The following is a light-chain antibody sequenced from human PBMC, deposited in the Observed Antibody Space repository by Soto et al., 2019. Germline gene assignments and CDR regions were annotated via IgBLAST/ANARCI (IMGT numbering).Light chain of an antibody. CDR1: QSISSY. Sequence: DIQMTQSPSSLSASVGDRVTITCRASQSISSYLNWYQQKPGKAPKLLIYAASSLQSGVHSRFSGSGSGTDFPLIISSLQSEDFATYGWQLSYSTHAITFGGGTKVEIK. CDR2: AAS. CDR3: QLSYSTHAIT. V-gene: IGKV1-39*01. J-gene: IGKJ4*01.